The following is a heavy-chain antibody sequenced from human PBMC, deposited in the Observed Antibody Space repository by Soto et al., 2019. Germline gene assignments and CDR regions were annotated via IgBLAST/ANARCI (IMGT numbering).Heavy chain of an antibody. CDR1: GGSISSGGYY. J-gene: IGHJ4*02. CDR3: ARDQRGGTYYYDSSVLDY. Sequence: NPSETLSLTCTVSGGSISSGGYYWSWIRQHPGKGLEWFGYIYYSGSTYYNPSLKSRVTISVDTSKNQFSLKLSSVTAADTAVYYCARDQRGGTYYYDSSVLDYWGQGTLVTVSS. CDR2: IYYSGST. D-gene: IGHD3-22*01. V-gene: IGHV4-31*03.